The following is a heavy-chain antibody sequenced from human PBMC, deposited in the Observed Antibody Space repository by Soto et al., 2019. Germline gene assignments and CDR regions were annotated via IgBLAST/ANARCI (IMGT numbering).Heavy chain of an antibody. Sequence: PSETLCLTCTVSGASISSYYWSWIRQPPGKGLELIGYISYSGSTNYNPSFKSRVTISVDTSKNPFYLKLRTVTAEDTAVYYCATRSSNNAGYVDYWGQGTLVTVSS. CDR3: ATRSSNNAGYVDY. CDR2: ISYSGST. CDR1: GASISSYY. J-gene: IGHJ4*02. D-gene: IGHD4-4*01. V-gene: IGHV4-59*03.